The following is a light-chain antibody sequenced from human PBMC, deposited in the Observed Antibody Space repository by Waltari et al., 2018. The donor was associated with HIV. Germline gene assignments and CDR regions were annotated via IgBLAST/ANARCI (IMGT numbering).Light chain of an antibody. Sequence: QSALTQPRSVSGSPGQSVTISCTGTYSDVGDYNYVSWYQQHPGKAPNLMIYDVSQRPSGVPDRFSGSKSGNTASLTISGLQADDDADYYCCSFAGTYTTFGGGTKLTVL. CDR1: YSDVGDYNY. CDR3: CSFAGTYTT. J-gene: IGLJ2*01. V-gene: IGLV2-11*01. CDR2: DVS.